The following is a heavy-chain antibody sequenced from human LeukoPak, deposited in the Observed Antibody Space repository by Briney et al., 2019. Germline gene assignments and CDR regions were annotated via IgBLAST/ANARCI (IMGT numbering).Heavy chain of an antibody. J-gene: IGHJ4*02. V-gene: IGHV4-4*07. CDR3: ARAAQFGGGSYYGGSYFDY. CDR1: GGSISSYY. Sequence: SETLSLTCTVSGGSISSYYWSWIRQPAGKGLEWIGRIYTSGSTNYNPSLKSRVTMSEDTSKNQFSLKLSSVTAADTAVYYCARAAQFGGGSYYGGSYFDYWGQGTLVTVSS. D-gene: IGHD1-26*01. CDR2: IYTSGST.